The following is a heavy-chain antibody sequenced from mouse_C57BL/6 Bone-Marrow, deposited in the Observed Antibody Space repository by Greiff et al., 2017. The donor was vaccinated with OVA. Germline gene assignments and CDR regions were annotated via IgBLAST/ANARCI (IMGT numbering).Heavy chain of an antibody. CDR3: ASIYYYGTSRWRDYAMDY. CDR2: IYPRSGNT. V-gene: IGHV1-81*01. D-gene: IGHD1-1*01. CDR1: GYTFTSYG. J-gene: IGHJ4*01. Sequence: QVQLKQSGAELARPGASVKLSCKASGYTFTSYGISWVKQRTGQGLEWIGEIYPRSGNTYYNEKFKGKATLTADKSSSTAYMELRSLTSEDSAVYFYASIYYYGTSRWRDYAMDYWGQGTSVTVSS.